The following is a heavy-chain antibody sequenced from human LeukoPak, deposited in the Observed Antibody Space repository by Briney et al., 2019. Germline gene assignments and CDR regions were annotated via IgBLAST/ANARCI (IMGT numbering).Heavy chain of an antibody. D-gene: IGHD3-10*01. CDR3: ARHFKGYGSGTHDKDNWFDP. Sequence: PSETLSLTCTVSGGSISSDAYYWGWIRQTPERGLAWIASIYYTGGTYYNPSVQSRVTISVDTSKNQFSLKVTSLTAADTAVYYCARHFKGYGSGTHDKDNWFDPWGQGILVTVST. V-gene: IGHV4-39*01. J-gene: IGHJ5*02. CDR2: IYYTGGT. CDR1: GGSISSDAYY.